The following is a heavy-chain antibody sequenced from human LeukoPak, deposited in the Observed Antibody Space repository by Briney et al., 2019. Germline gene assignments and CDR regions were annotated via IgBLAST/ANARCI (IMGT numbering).Heavy chain of an antibody. D-gene: IGHD6-13*01. CDR3: ATDLTHRESSSWYYFDW. Sequence: ASVKVSCKASGYTFTTLGITWVRQPPGQGLEWMGWINTYNHNTYYAQKFQDRLNVTADTPKSTVYMDLSSVSSQDTDVFFCATDLTHRESSSWYYFDWGGEGTLATVS. V-gene: IGHV1-18*01. J-gene: IGHJ4*02. CDR2: INTYNHNT. CDR1: GYTFTTLG.